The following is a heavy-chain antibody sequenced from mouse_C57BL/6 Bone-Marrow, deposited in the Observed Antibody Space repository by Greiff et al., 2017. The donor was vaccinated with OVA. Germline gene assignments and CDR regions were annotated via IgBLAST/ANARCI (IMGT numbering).Heavy chain of an antibody. D-gene: IGHD4-1*01. J-gene: IGHJ3*01. CDR3: ARKRTGSWFAY. V-gene: IGHV1-81*01. Sequence: QVHVKQSGAELARPGASVKLSCKASGYTFTSYGISWVKQRTGQGLEWIGEIYPRSGNTYYNEKFKGKATLTADKSSSTAYMELRSLTSEDSAVYFCARKRTGSWFAYWGQGTLVTVSA. CDR2: IYPRSGNT. CDR1: GYTFTSYG.